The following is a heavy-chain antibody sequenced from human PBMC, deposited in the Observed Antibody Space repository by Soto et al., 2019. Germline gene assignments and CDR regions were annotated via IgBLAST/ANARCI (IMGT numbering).Heavy chain of an antibody. D-gene: IGHD3-22*01. CDR1: GYTFTSYA. Sequence: ASVKVSCKASGYTFTSYAMHWVRQAPGQRLEWMGWINAGNGNTKYSQKFQGRVTITRDTSASTAYMELSSLRSEDTAVYYCARKAYYYDSSGYPPLDPWGQGTLVTVSS. J-gene: IGHJ5*02. CDR3: ARKAYYYDSSGYPPLDP. CDR2: INAGNGNT. V-gene: IGHV1-3*01.